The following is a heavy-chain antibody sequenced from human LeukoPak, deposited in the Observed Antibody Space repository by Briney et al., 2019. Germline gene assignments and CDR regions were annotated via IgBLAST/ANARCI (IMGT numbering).Heavy chain of an antibody. CDR3: AIAKPNWNPPDY. J-gene: IGHJ4*02. CDR1: GDSFSRNY. D-gene: IGHD1-1*01. CDR2: VYNSGST. Sequence: SETLSLTCTVSGDSFSRNYWSWIRQPPGKGLEWVGYVYNSGSTSYNPSIRSRVTISLDTSKNQFSLRLTSVTAADTAVYFSAIAKPNWNPPDYWGRGTLVTVSS. V-gene: IGHV4-59*08.